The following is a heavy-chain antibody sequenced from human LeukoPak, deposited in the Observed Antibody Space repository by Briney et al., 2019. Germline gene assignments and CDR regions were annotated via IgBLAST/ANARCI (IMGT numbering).Heavy chain of an antibody. V-gene: IGHV1-69*04. CDR2: IIPILGIA. CDR3: ARGKGEWLLSYYFDY. D-gene: IGHD3-3*01. J-gene: IGHJ4*02. Sequence: SVKVSCKASGSTFSSYAISWVRQAPGQGLEWMGRIIPILGIANYAQKFQGRVTITADKSTSTAYMELSSPRSEDTAVYYCARGKGEWLLSYYFDYWGQGTLVTVSS. CDR1: GSTFSSYA.